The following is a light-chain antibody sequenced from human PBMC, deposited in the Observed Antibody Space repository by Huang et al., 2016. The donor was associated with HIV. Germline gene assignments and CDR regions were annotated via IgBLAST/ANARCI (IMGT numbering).Light chain of an antibody. V-gene: IGKV3-15*01. CDR3: QQYNDWPPT. CDR1: QTVSNN. J-gene: IGKJ2*01. Sequence: IVMTQSPDTLSVSPGERATLSCRASQTVSNNLAWYQQNPGQAPRRLSYGSSTRATGVPVRFSGSGSGTEFALTISSLTSEDFTLYYCQQYNDWPPTFGQGTKLEI. CDR2: GSS.